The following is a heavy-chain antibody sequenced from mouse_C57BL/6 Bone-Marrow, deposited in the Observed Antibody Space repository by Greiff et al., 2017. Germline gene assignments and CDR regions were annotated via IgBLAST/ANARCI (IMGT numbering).Heavy chain of an antibody. V-gene: IGHV1-76*01. Sequence: VQLQQSGAELVRPGASVKLSCKASGYTFTDYYINWVKQRPGQGLEWIARIYPGSGNTYYNEKFKGKATLTAEKSSSTAYMQLSSLTAEDSAVYCCARAGYYGSSFDYWGQGTTPTGSS. CDR3: ARAGYYGSSFDY. CDR2: IYPGSGNT. J-gene: IGHJ2*01. CDR1: GYTFTDYY. D-gene: IGHD1-1*01.